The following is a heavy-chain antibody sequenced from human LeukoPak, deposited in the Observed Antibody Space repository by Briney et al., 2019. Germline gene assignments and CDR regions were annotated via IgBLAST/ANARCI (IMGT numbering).Heavy chain of an antibody. CDR2: IYYSGAT. V-gene: IGHV4-39*01. J-gene: IGHJ4*02. Sequence: PSETLSLTCTASGDSISSSSYYWGWIRQPPGKGLEWIGTIYYSGATYYNPSLRSRVTISVDTSKNQYSLKLTSVTAADTAVYYCARLFYWGQGSLVTVSS. CDR3: ARLFY. CDR1: GDSISSSSYY.